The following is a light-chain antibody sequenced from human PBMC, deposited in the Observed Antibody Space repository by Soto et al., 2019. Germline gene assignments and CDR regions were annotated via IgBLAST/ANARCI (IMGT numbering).Light chain of an antibody. J-gene: IGKJ4*02. CDR3: QTYNNAPLT. Sequence: DIQMTQSPSSLSASVGDRVTITCRASQSISNYLAWYQQKPGKVPKLVIYGASALHSGVPSRFSGSGSGTDFTLTISRLQPEDVATYYCQTYNNAPLTFGGETRVEIK. CDR2: GAS. V-gene: IGKV1-27*01. CDR1: QSISNY.